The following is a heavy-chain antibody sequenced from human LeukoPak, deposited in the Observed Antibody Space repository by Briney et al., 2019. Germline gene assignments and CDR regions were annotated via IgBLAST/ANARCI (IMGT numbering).Heavy chain of an antibody. J-gene: IGHJ4*02. CDR2: ISAYNGNT. D-gene: IGHD6-13*01. CDR1: GYTFTSYG. V-gene: IGHV1-18*01. Sequence: ASVKVSCKASGYTFTSYGISWVRQAPGQGLEWMGWISAYNGNTNYAQKLQGRVTMTTDTSTSTAYMELRSLRSDDTAVYYCARTTIPLWAPAAGPNPFDYWGQGTLVTVSS. CDR3: ARTTIPLWAPAAGPNPFDY.